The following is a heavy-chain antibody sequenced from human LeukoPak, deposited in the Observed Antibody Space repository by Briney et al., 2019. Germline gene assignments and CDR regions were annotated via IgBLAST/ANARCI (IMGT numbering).Heavy chain of an antibody. D-gene: IGHD3-10*02. CDR3: AELGITMIGGV. Sequence: GGSLRLSCAASGFTFSDYNMHWVRQAPGKGLEWVAVISYDGSNKYYADSVKGRFTISRDNSKNTLYLQMNSLRAEDTAVYYCAELGITMIGGVWGKGTTVTISS. V-gene: IGHV3-30*18. CDR1: GFTFSDYN. CDR2: ISYDGSNK. J-gene: IGHJ6*04.